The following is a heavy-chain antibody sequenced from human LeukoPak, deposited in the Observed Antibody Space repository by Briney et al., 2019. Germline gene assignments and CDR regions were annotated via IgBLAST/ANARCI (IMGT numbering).Heavy chain of an antibody. Sequence: SETLSLTCSVSGVSVKTTYFWGWIRQAPGKGLEWIGSIYHTGTTDYNPSLKSRVTTSIDTSKNQFYLNLRSVSAADTAVYYCTRDDFGIKTDWEDYYYMDVWGKGTTVTVSS. CDR3: TRDDFGIKTDWEDYYYMDV. J-gene: IGHJ6*03. CDR1: GVSVKTTYF. V-gene: IGHV4-38-2*02. D-gene: IGHD3-3*01. CDR2: IYHTGTT.